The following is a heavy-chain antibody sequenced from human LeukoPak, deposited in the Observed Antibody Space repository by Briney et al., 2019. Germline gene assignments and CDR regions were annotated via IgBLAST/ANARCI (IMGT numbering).Heavy chain of an antibody. J-gene: IGHJ2*01. V-gene: IGHV1-69*05. CDR2: IIPIYGTA. CDR1: GGTVTSYA. CDR3: AEVPAATDWCFDL. D-gene: IGHD2-2*01. Sequence: ASVKVSCKASGGTVTSYAISWVRQAPGQGLEWMGGIIPIYGTANYAQKFQGRVTITTDESTSTAYMELSSLRSEDTAVYYCAEVPAATDWCFDLWGRGTLVTVSS.